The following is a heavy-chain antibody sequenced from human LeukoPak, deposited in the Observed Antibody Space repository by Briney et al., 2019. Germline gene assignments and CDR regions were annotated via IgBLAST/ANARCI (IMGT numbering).Heavy chain of an antibody. CDR2: VYYSGNT. CDR3: ASGPESYYFDY. Sequence: SETLSLTCTVSGGSISSYYWSGIRQPAGKELEWIGYVYYSGNTNYNPSLKSRVTISLDTSKNHLSLKMTSVTVADTAMYYCASGPESYYFDYWGQGALVTVSS. J-gene: IGHJ4*02. V-gene: IGHV4-59*01. CDR1: GGSISSYY.